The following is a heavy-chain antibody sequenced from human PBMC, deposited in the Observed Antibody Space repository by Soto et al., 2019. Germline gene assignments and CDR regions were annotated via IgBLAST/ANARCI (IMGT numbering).Heavy chain of an antibody. V-gene: IGHV3-74*01. D-gene: IGHD2-8*01. J-gene: IGHJ6*03. Sequence: GGSLRLSCAASGFTFSSYWMHWVRQAPGKGLVWVSRINSDGSSTSYADSVKGRFTISRDNAKNTLYLQMNSLRAEDTAVYYCARSMVFYYYYMDVWGKGTTVTVSS. CDR1: GFTFSSYW. CDR2: INSDGSST. CDR3: ARSMVFYYYYMDV.